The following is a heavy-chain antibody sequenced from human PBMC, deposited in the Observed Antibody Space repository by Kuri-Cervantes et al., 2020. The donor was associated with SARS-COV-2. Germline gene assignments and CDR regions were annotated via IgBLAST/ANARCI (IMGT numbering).Heavy chain of an antibody. CDR1: GFLFSASA. V-gene: IGHV3-73*01. Sequence: GESLKISCEVSGFLFSASAIHWVRQASGKGLEWVGRVRGKANNYATAYAASVKGRFTISRDDSKNMAYLQMNSLKTEDTAVYYCAKDGGTEGFTIFGVVIATYYMDVWGKGTTVTVSS. D-gene: IGHD3-3*01. CDR3: AKDGGTEGFTIFGVVIATYYMDV. CDR2: VRGKANNYAT. J-gene: IGHJ6*03.